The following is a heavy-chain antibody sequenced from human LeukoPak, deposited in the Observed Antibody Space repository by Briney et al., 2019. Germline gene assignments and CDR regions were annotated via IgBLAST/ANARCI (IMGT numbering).Heavy chain of an antibody. D-gene: IGHD7-27*01. V-gene: IGHV1-8*01. CDR3: ARPQDFGLTGMNAFDT. CDR1: GYTFTSYD. Sequence: ASVKVSCKASGYTFTSYDINWVRQATGQGLEWMGWMNPNSGNTGYAQKFQGRVTMTRNTSISTAYMELSSLKASDTAMYYCARPQDFGLTGMNAFDTWGQGTMVTVSS. CDR2: MNPNSGNT. J-gene: IGHJ3*02.